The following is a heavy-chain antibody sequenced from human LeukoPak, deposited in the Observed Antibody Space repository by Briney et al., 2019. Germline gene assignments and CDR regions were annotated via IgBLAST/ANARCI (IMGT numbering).Heavy chain of an antibody. D-gene: IGHD3-16*01. CDR3: ARGGVLKSVDY. J-gene: IGHJ4*02. CDR1: GGSIGRHY. V-gene: IGHV4-59*11. CDR2: VYDIGST. Sequence: SETLSLTCTVAGGSIGRHYWSWIRQTPGKGLAWIGYVYDIGSTKYNPSLKSRVTISVDTSKNQFSLRLSSVTAADTAVYYCARGGVLKSVDYWGQGTLVAVSS.